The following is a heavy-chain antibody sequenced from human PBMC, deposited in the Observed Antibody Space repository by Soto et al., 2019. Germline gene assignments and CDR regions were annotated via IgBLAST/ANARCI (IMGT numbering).Heavy chain of an antibody. J-gene: IGHJ4*02. V-gene: IGHV4-30-4*01. CDR2: IYYSGST. CDR1: GGSISSGDYY. D-gene: IGHD5-18*01. CDR3: ATRSGYSYGLGTGFDY. Sequence: QVQLQESGPGLVKPSQTLSLTCTVSGGSISSGDYYWSWIRQPPGKGLEWIGYIYYSGSTYYNPSLKSRVTISVDTSKNQFSLKLSSVTAADTAVYYCATRSGYSYGLGTGFDYWGQGTLVTVSS.